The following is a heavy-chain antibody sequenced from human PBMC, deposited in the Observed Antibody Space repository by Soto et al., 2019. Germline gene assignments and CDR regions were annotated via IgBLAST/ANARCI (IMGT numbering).Heavy chain of an antibody. CDR3: AKDRDGYNYEASAFDI. D-gene: IGHD5-12*01. J-gene: IGHJ3*02. V-gene: IGHV3-23*01. Sequence: PGGSLRLSCAASGFTFSSYAMSWVRQAPGKGLEWVSAISGSGGSTYYADSVKGRFTISRDNSKNTLYLQMNSLRAEDTAVYYCAKDRDGYNYEASAFDIWGQGTMVTV. CDR1: GFTFSSYA. CDR2: ISGSGGST.